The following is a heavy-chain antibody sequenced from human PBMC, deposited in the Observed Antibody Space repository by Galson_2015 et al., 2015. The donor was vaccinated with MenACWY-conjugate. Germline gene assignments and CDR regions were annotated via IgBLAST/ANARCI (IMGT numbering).Heavy chain of an antibody. D-gene: IGHD3-16*02. CDR2: FYYRGST. CDR3: ARGGTEITFGGVIVFGASAFDY. CDR1: GGSISSSNYY. J-gene: IGHJ4*02. V-gene: IGHV4-39*07. Sequence: SETLSLTCTVSGGSISSSNYYWGWIRQPPGKGLEWIGSFYYRGSTYYNPSLKSRVTISVDASKAQFSLKLSSVIAADTAVYYCARGGTEITFGGVIVFGASAFDYWGQGTLVTVSS.